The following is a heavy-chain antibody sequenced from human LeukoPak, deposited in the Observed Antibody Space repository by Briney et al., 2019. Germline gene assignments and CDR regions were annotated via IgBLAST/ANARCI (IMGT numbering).Heavy chain of an antibody. D-gene: IGHD4-17*01. CDR1: GGSISSGSIRRSIW. CDR3: AKITPGDYARERFNWFDP. CDR2: INESGST. Sequence: SGTLSLTCAVFGGSISSGSIRRSIWWSWVRQSPGKGLEWIGEINESGSTNYKASLKSRVTISVDTSKNQFSLNLSSVTAADTAVYYCAKITPGDYARERFNWFDPWGQGTLVTVSS. J-gene: IGHJ5*02. V-gene: IGHV4-4*02.